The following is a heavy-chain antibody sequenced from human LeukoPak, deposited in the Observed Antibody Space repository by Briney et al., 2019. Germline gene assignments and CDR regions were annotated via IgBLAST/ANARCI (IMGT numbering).Heavy chain of an antibody. CDR3: ARVIAAAAYYYGMDV. J-gene: IGHJ6*04. CDR1: GFTFSSYE. Sequence: GGSLRLSCAASGFTFSSYEMNWVRQAPGKGLKWVSYISSSGSTIYYADSVKGRFTISRDNAKNSLYLQMNSLRAEDTAVYYCARVIAAAAYYYGMDVWGKGTTVTVSS. V-gene: IGHV3-48*03. D-gene: IGHD6-13*01. CDR2: ISSSGSTI.